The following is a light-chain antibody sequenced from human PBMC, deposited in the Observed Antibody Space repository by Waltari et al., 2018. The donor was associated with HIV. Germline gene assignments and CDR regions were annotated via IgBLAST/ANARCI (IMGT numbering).Light chain of an antibody. V-gene: IGLV2-14*01. CDR2: GVT. J-gene: IGLJ2*01. CDR1: NRHLGCFKL. Sequence: QSALTQPASVSGSPGPSLTISCTGANRHLGCFKLVSWYRQYPGKAPQLIIYGVTYRPSGISSRFSGSKSGNTASLTISGLQVDDEADYYCSSYASDDTVVFGGGTKLTVL. CDR3: SSYASDDTVV.